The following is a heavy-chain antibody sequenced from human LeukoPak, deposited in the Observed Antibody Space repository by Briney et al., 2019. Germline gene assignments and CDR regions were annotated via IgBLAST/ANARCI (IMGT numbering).Heavy chain of an antibody. D-gene: IGHD6-25*01. CDR3: AKGYSSGWPLYYFDY. V-gene: IGHV3-66*01. Sequence: GGSLRLSCAASGFTVHSNYMRWVRQAPGKGLERVSIIYSDGNTYYVDSVKGRFTISRDNAKNSLYLQMNSLRAEDTAVYYCAKGYSSGWPLYYFDYSGQGTLVTVSS. CDR2: IYSDGNT. J-gene: IGHJ4*02. CDR1: GFTVHSNY.